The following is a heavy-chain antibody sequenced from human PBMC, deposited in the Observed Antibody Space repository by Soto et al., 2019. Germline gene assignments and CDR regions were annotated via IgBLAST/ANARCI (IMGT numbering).Heavy chain of an antibody. J-gene: IGHJ4*02. V-gene: IGHV5-51*01. CDR3: ARRTSPSGWRHYFDY. CDR1: GYSFSNHW. CDR2: IDLSNSGT. Sequence: PGESLKISCKGFGYSFSNHWIGWVRQMPGKGLEWMGIIDLSNSGTRYGPSFQGQVAISADKSISTVYLQWSSLKASDTAMYYCARRTSPSGWRHYFDYWGQGTLVTGSS. D-gene: IGHD6-19*01.